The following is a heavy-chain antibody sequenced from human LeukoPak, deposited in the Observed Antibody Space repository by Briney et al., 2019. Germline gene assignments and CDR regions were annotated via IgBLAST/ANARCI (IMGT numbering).Heavy chain of an antibody. Sequence: ASVRVSCKASGYTFTGYYMHWLRQAPGQGLEWMGWINPNSGGTNYAQKFQGRVTMTRDTSISTAYMELSRLRSDDTAVYYCARDPGGVIAVAGTTDWFDPWGQGTLVTVSS. CDR2: INPNSGGT. CDR3: ARDPGGVIAVAGTTDWFDP. CDR1: GYTFTGYY. D-gene: IGHD6-13*01. V-gene: IGHV1-2*02. J-gene: IGHJ5*02.